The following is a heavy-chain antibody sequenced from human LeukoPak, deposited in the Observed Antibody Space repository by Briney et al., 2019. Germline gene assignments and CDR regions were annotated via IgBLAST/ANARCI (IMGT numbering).Heavy chain of an antibody. CDR2: FNSDGNSI. V-gene: IGHV3-74*01. J-gene: IGHJ5*02. CDR3: ARDPGYSYLGGLFDP. D-gene: IGHD5-18*01. Sequence: GGSLRLSCAASGFTFSSYWMSWVRQAPGKGLVGFPRFNSDGNSIIYADSVKGRFTISRDNAKNTLYLQMNSLRAEDTAIYYCARDPGYSYLGGLFDPWGQGTLVTVSS. CDR1: GFTFSSYW.